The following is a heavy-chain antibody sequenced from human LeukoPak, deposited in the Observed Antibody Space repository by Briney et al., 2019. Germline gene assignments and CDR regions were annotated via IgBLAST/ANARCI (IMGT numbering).Heavy chain of an antibody. Sequence: PGGSLRLSCAVSGFTFCTYNMNWVRQAPGKGLEWVSSITSSSIYTFYADSVKGRFTISRDNSKNTLYLQMNSLRAEDTAVYYCARSGYGVVVTAIEVTTAGPADYWGQGTLVTVSS. CDR1: GFTFCTYN. V-gene: IGHV3-21*01. D-gene: IGHD2-21*02. CDR3: ARSGYGVVVTAIEVTTAGPADY. CDR2: ITSSSIYT. J-gene: IGHJ4*02.